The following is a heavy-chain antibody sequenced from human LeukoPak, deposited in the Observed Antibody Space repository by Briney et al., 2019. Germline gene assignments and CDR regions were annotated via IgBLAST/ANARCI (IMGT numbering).Heavy chain of an antibody. Sequence: GASVKVSCKASGGTFSSYAISWVRQAPGQGLEWMGGIIPIFGTANYAQKFQGRVTITADESTSTAYMELSSLRSEDTAVYYCARDRNLALGYYYYGMDVWGQGTTVTVSS. J-gene: IGHJ6*02. CDR2: IIPIFGTA. CDR3: ARDRNLALGYYYYGMDV. CDR1: GGTFSSYA. V-gene: IGHV1-69*13. D-gene: IGHD4-11*01.